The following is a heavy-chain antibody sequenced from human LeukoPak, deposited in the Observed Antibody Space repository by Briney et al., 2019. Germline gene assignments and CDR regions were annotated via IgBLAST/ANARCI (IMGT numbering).Heavy chain of an antibody. CDR1: GFTFSSYA. J-gene: IGHJ4*02. Sequence: GGSLRLSCAASGFTFSSYAMSWVRQAPGKGLVWVSRINNDEITTTYADSVKGRFTISRDNAKNTLYLQMNSLRAEDTAVYYCAKDLESSGKFDYWGQGTLVTVSS. CDR3: AKDLESSGKFDY. CDR2: INNDEITT. D-gene: IGHD6-19*01. V-gene: IGHV3-23*03.